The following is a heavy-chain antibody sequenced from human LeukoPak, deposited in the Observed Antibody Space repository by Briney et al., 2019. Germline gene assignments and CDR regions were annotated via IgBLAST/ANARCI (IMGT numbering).Heavy chain of an antibody. V-gene: IGHV3-30*18. CDR3: AKDLHTFGGVIVTPGY. Sequence: PGGSLRLSCAASGFTFSSYGMHWVRQAPGKGLEWVAVISYDGSNKYYADSVKGRFTISRDNSKNTLYLQMNSLRAEDTAVYYCAKDLHTFGGVIVTPGYWGQVTLVTVSS. CDR2: ISYDGSNK. D-gene: IGHD3-16*02. J-gene: IGHJ4*02. CDR1: GFTFSSYG.